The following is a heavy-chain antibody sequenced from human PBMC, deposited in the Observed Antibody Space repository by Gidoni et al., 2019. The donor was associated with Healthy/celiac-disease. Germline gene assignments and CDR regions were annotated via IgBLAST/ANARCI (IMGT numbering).Heavy chain of an antibody. Sequence: QVQLQQWGAGLLKPSETLSLTCAVYGGSFSGYYWRWIRQPPGKGLEWIGEINHSGSTNYNPSLKSRVTISVDTSKNQFSLKLSSVTAADTAVYYCASGGGSDDFWSGDYYYYGMDVWGQGTTVTVSS. CDR3: ASGGGSDDFWSGDYYYYGMDV. CDR1: GGSFSGYY. CDR2: INHSGST. D-gene: IGHD3-3*01. V-gene: IGHV4-34*01. J-gene: IGHJ6*02.